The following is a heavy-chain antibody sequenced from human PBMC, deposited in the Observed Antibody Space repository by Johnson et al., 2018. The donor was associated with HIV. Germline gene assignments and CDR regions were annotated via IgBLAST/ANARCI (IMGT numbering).Heavy chain of an antibody. Sequence: MLLVESGGGLVQPGGSLRLSCAVSGFSVSYNYMSWVRQAPGKGLEWVSGINWNGDSTGYVDSVKGRFTISRDNAKNSLYLQMISLRAEDTALYYCAKGMESGYDRDDAFDIWGQGTMVTVSS. J-gene: IGHJ3*02. V-gene: IGHV3-20*04. CDR2: INWNGDST. CDR1: GFSVSYNY. CDR3: AKGMESGYDRDDAFDI. D-gene: IGHD5-12*01.